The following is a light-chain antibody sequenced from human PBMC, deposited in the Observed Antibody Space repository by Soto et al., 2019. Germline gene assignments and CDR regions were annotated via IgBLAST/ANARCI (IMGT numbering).Light chain of an antibody. J-gene: IGLJ1*01. CDR3: SSYAGSNNYV. CDR1: SSDVGAYKY. V-gene: IGLV2-8*01. CDR2: EVS. Sequence: QSALTQPPSASGSPGQSVTISCTGTSSDVGAYKYVSWYQQHPGKAPKVIIHEVSQRPAGVPDRFSGSKSGNTASLTVSGLQAEDEADYYCSSYAGSNNYVFGTGTKVTVL.